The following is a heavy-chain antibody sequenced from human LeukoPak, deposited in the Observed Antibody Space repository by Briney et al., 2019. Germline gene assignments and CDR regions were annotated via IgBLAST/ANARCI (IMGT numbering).Heavy chain of an antibody. Sequence: GGSLRLSCAASGFTFGYYWIHWVRQAPGKGLVWVSRVNGDGNSRDYADSVKGRFTISRDNAKNTVYLQMDSLRADDTAVYYCVRLNTVTPFDYWGQGTLVTVSS. CDR1: GFTFGYYW. D-gene: IGHD4-17*01. CDR2: VNGDGNSR. J-gene: IGHJ4*02. V-gene: IGHV3-74*01. CDR3: VRLNTVTPFDY.